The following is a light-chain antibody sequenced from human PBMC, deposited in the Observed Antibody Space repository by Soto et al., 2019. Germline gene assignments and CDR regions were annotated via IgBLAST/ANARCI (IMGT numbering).Light chain of an antibody. CDR1: QSVGSY. V-gene: IGKV3-11*01. CDR2: DAS. J-gene: IGKJ2*01. Sequence: EIVLTQSPATLSLSPGERATLSCRASQSVGSYLAWYQQKPGQAPRLLIYDASNRATGIPARFSGRGSGTDFTLTLSSLELEDFAVYYCQQRSNWPLMYTFGQGTKLEIK. CDR3: QQRSNWPLMYT.